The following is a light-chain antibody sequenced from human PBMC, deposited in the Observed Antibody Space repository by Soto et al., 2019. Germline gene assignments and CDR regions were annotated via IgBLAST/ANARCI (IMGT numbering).Light chain of an antibody. Sequence: EIVMTQSPATLSVSPGGRATLSCRASQSISDTLAWYQQKPGQAPRLLIYSASRRATGFPARFSGSGSGPDFTLTISSLQSEDFAVYYCQQYNNWPWTFGQGTKVEIK. V-gene: IGKV3-15*01. CDR2: SAS. CDR3: QQYNNWPWT. J-gene: IGKJ1*01. CDR1: QSISDT.